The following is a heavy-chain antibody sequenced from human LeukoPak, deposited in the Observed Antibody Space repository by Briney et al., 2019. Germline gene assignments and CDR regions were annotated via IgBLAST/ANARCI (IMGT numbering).Heavy chain of an antibody. Sequence: GGSLRLSCAASGFTLSSYDMHWVRQATGKGLEWVSAIGTAGDTYYPGSVKGRFTISRENAKNSLYLQMNSLRAGDTAVYYCAREALYSSGWNDAFDIWGQGTMVTVSS. J-gene: IGHJ3*02. D-gene: IGHD6-19*01. CDR1: GFTLSSYD. CDR2: IGTAGDT. V-gene: IGHV3-13*01. CDR3: AREALYSSGWNDAFDI.